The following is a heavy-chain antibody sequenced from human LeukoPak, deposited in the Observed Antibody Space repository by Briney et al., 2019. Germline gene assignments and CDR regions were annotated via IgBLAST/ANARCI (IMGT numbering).Heavy chain of an antibody. CDR2: IIPIFGTA. CDR1: GGTFSSYA. Sequence: SVEVSCKASGGTFSSYAISWVRQAPGQGLEWMGGIIPIFGTANYAQKFQGRVTITTDESTSTAYMELSSLRSEDTAVYYCARGLSDIVATIYYFDYWGQGALVTVSS. J-gene: IGHJ4*02. D-gene: IGHD5-12*01. CDR3: ARGLSDIVATIYYFDY. V-gene: IGHV1-69*05.